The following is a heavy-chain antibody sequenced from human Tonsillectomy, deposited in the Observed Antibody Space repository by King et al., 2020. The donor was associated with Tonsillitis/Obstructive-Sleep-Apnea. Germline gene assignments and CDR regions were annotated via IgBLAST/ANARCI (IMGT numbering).Heavy chain of an antibody. V-gene: IGHV4-59*01. CDR3: ARDMVLEAGGDAFDI. CDR1: GGSISSYY. Sequence: VQLQESGPGLVKPSETLSLTCSVSGGSISSYYWSWIRQPPGKGLEWMGYIFYSGSTNYNSSLRSRVTISVDTSKNQFSLKLSSVTAADTAVYYCARDMVLEAGGDAFDIWGQGTMVTVSS. D-gene: IGHD2-8*01. J-gene: IGHJ3*02. CDR2: IFYSGST.